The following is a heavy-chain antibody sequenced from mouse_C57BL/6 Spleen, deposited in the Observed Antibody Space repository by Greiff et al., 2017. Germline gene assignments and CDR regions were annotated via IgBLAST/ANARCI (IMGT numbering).Heavy chain of an antibody. J-gene: IGHJ4*01. CDR1: GYTFTDYY. Sequence: VQLQQSGPELVKPGASVKISCKASGYTFTDYYMNWVKQSHGKSLEWIGDINPNNGGTSYNQKFKGKATLTVDKSSITAYMELRSLTSEDSAVYYCARFITTVVATDYYAMDYWGQGTSVTVSS. CDR3: ARFITTVVATDYYAMDY. CDR2: INPNNGGT. V-gene: IGHV1-26*01. D-gene: IGHD1-1*01.